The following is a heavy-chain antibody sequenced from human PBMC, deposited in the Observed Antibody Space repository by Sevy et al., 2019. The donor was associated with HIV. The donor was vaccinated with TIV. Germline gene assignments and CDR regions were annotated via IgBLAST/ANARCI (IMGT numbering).Heavy chain of an antibody. V-gene: IGHV3-33*01. CDR2: IWYDGSNK. CDR3: ARNPEPYYDFWSGLEYYFDY. CDR1: GFTFSSYG. D-gene: IGHD3-3*01. J-gene: IGHJ4*02. Sequence: GGSLRLSCAASGFTFSSYGMHWVRQAPGKGLEWVAVIWYDGSNKYYADSVKGRFTISRDNSKNTLYLKMNSLRAEDTAVDYCARNPEPYYDFWSGLEYYFDYWGQGTLVTVSS.